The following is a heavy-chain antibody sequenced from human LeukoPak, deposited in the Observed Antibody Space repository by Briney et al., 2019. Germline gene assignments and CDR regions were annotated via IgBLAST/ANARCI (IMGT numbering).Heavy chain of an antibody. CDR3: ARGRLGGSGSYYNVLDY. CDR1: GGSISSYY. V-gene: IGHV4-59*01. D-gene: IGHD3-10*01. CDR2: ISYSGST. J-gene: IGHJ4*02. Sequence: PSETLSLTCTVSGGSISSYYWSWIRQPPGKGLEWIGYISYSGSTNYNPSLKSRVTISVDTSRNQFSLKLSSVTAADTAAYYCARGRLGGSGSYYNVLDYWGQGTLVTVSS.